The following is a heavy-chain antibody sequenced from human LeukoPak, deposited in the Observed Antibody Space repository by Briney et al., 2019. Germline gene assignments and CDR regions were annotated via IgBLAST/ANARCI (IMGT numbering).Heavy chain of an antibody. V-gene: IGHV3-7*01. Sequence: PGGSLRLSCAASGLTFSSYWMSWVRQAPGKGLEWVANIKEDGSEEYYVDSVKGRFTISRDNAKNSLYLQMNSLRAEDTAVYYCAKDPTHYRVWDYYETIGLSYWGQGTLVTVSS. CDR3: AKDPTHYRVWDYYETIGLSY. J-gene: IGHJ4*02. CDR1: GLTFSSYW. D-gene: IGHD3-22*01. CDR2: IKEDGSEE.